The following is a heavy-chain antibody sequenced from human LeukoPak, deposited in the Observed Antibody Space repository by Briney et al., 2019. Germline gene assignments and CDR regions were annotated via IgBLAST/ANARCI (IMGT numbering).Heavy chain of an antibody. J-gene: IGHJ4*02. CDR1: GFTSNTYA. Sequence: GGSLRLSSAASGFTSNTYAMNWVRQAAGPGLQAVSAISGSGDNTYYAASVKGRFTVSRDDSKNTVYLQMNSLRAEDTAVYYCAKDQSDKGSYAAFDYWGQGTLVPVSS. D-gene: IGHD3-10*01. V-gene: IGHV3-23*01. CDR3: AKDQSDKGSYAAFDY. CDR2: ISGSGDNT.